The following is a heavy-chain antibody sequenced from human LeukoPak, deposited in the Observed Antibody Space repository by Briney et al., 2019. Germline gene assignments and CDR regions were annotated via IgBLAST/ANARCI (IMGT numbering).Heavy chain of an antibody. CDR2: IKQDGSDK. CDR1: GFTFSNYW. J-gene: IGHJ4*02. Sequence: PGGSLRLSCAASGFTFSNYWMSWVRQAPGKGLERVANIKQDGSDKCYVDSVKGRFSISRDNAKNSLYLQMNSLRAEDTAVYYCARDTVATTFDYWGQGTVVTVSS. V-gene: IGHV3-7*04. D-gene: IGHD4-17*01. CDR3: ARDTVATTFDY.